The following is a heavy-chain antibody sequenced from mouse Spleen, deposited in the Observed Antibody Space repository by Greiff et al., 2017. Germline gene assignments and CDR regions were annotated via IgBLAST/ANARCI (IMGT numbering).Heavy chain of an antibody. V-gene: IGHV1-81*01. CDR3: ARHCGSSYPFDY. J-gene: IGHJ2*01. CDR2: IYPRSGNT. CDR1: GYTFTSYG. D-gene: IGHD1-1*01. Sequence: VQLQQSGAELARPGASVKLSCKASGYTFTSYGISWVKQRTGQGLEWIGEIYPRSGNTYYNEKFKGKATLTADKSSSTAYMELRSLTSEDSAVYFCARHCGSSYPFDYWGQGTTLTVSS.